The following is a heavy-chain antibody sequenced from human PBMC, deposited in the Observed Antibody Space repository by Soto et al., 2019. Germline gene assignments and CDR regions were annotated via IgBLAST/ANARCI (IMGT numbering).Heavy chain of an antibody. CDR3: ARDPARDGTGWYSFDL. CDR1: GFSFNAYC. Sequence: EVQLVESGGGLVQPGGSLRLSCEASGFSFNAYCMNWVRQTPGGGLELVANIKQDGNEKYYVASVKGRFTISRDNAKNSLSLQMNGLTSDDTPVYFCARDPARDGTGWYSFDLWGPGTVVTVSS. J-gene: IGHJ4*02. D-gene: IGHD6-19*01. V-gene: IGHV3-7*05. CDR2: IKQDGNEK.